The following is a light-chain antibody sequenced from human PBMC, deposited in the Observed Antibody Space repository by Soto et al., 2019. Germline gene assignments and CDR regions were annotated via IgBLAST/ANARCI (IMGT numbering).Light chain of an antibody. CDR2: GAS. CDR3: QQYDIWPGT. V-gene: IGKV3-15*01. J-gene: IGKJ1*01. CDR1: QSVSSN. Sequence: MVMTQSPATLSVSPGERATLSCRASQSVSSNLAWYQQKPGQAPRLLIYGASTRATGIPARFSGSGSGTEFTLNLSSLQSEDFAVYYCQQYDIWPGTFGQGAKVEIK.